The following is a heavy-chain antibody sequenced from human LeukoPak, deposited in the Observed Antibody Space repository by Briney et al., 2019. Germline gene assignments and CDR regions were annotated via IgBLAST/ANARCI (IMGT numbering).Heavy chain of an antibody. J-gene: IGHJ5*02. V-gene: IGHV4-4*07. Sequence: SETLSLTCTVSGGSISSYYWSWIRQPAGKGLEWIGRVYTSGSTNYNPSLKSRVTISVDTSKNQFSLKLSSVTAADTAVYYCARDGVVPAAYGGWFDPWGQGTLVTVSS. CDR1: GGSISSYY. CDR3: ARDGVVPAAYGGWFDP. CDR2: VYTSGST. D-gene: IGHD2-2*01.